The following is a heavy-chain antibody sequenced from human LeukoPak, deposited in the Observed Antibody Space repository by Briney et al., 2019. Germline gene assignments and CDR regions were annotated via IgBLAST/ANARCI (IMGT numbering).Heavy chain of an antibody. CDR1: GGTFSSYA. CDR3: ARGRYYYNSSGYRNFDY. J-gene: IGHJ4*02. D-gene: IGHD3-22*01. CDR2: IIPIFGTA. Sequence: ASVKVSCKASGGTFSSYAISWVRQAPGQGLEWMGGIIPIFGTANYAQKFQGRVTITADESTSTAYMELSSLRSEDTAVYYCARGRYYYNSSGYRNFDYWGQGTLVTVS. V-gene: IGHV1-69*01.